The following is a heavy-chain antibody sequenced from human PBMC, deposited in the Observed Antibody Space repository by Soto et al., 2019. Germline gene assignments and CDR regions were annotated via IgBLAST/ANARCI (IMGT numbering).Heavy chain of an antibody. CDR2: IYPGDSDT. D-gene: IGHD5-12*01. J-gene: IGHJ3*02. CDR1: GYSFTSYW. Sequence: EVQLVQSGAEVKKPGESLKISCKGSGYSFTSYWIGWVRQMPGKGLEWMGIIYPGDSDTRYSPSFQGQVTISADKSISTAYLPWSSLKASDTAMYDCASELSGYDPVRAFDIWGQGTMVTFSS. CDR3: ASELSGYDPVRAFDI. V-gene: IGHV5-51*03.